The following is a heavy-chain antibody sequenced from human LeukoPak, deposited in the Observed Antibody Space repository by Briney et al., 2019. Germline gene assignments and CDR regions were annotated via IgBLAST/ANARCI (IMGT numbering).Heavy chain of an antibody. CDR2: IKSKTDGGTT. D-gene: IGHD6-13*01. CDR1: GFTFSSYN. J-gene: IGHJ4*02. V-gene: IGHV3-15*01. CDR3: TTGLKRIAAAGTSDY. Sequence: GGSLRLSCAASGFTFSSYNMHWVRQAPGKGLEWVGRIKSKTDGGTTDYAAPVKGRFTISRDDSKNTLYLQMNSLKTEDTAVYYCTTGLKRIAAAGTSDYWGQGTLVTVSS.